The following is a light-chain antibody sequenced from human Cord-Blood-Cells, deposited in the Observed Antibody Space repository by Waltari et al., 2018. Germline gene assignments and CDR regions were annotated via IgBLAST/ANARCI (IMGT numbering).Light chain of an antibody. CDR3: CSYAGSYTG. CDR2: DFS. V-gene: IGLV2-11*01. J-gene: IGLJ2*01. Sequence: QSALAPPPPGFGSSGQAVTISWPGNSRGFGGYNYFSWYQPHPGKAPKRMLYDFSKRPSGVPDRFSGSKSGNTASWTSSGLQAEDEADYYCCSYAGSYTGFGGGTKLTVL. CDR1: SRGFGGYNY.